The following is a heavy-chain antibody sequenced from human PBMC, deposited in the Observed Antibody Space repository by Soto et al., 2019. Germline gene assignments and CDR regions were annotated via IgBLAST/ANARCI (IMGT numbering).Heavy chain of an antibody. CDR3: ARDKDWAFDH. D-gene: IGHD3-9*01. J-gene: IGHJ4*02. CDR2: IFAIITTI. CDR1: GFTFSSYS. Sequence: GGSLRLSCVASGFTFSSYSMFWVRQSPVNGLEFVSYIFAIITTIHYADSVKGRFTFSRYNAQNSLFLLMNSLRADYTGIYYCARDKDWAFDHWGKGTLVTVSS. V-gene: IGHV3-48*04.